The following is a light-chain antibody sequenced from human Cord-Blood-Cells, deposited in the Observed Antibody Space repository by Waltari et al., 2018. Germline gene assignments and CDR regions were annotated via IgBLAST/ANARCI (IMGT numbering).Light chain of an antibody. V-gene: IGKV1-33*01. Sequence: DIQMTQSPSSLSASVGDRVTITCQASQDISNYLNWYQQKPGKAPKLLIYDASNLETGVPSRFSGSGSEKDFTFTISSLQPEYIATYYCQQYDNLPPSLTFGGGTKVEIK. CDR3: QQYDNLPPSLT. J-gene: IGKJ4*01. CDR1: QDISNY. CDR2: DAS.